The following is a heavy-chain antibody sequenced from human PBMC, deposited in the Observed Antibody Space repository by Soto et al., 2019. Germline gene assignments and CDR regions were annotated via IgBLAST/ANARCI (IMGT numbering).Heavy chain of an antibody. Sequence: GGSLRLSCAASGFTFSSYAMSWVRQAPGKGLEWVSAISGSGGSTYYADSVKGRFTISRDNSKNTLYLQMNSLRAEDTAVYYCAKSSGEIWSYYYGMDVWGQGTTVTVSS. CDR3: AKSSGEIWSYYYGMDV. V-gene: IGHV3-23*01. CDR2: ISGSGGST. CDR1: GFTFSSYA. J-gene: IGHJ6*02. D-gene: IGHD3-22*01.